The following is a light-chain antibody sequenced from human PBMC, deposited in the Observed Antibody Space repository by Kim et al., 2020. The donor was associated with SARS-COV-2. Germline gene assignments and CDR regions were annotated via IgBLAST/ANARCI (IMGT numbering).Light chain of an antibody. J-gene: IGLJ2*01. Sequence: VTISCTGSSSNIGAGYDVHWYQQLPETAPKLLIYGNSNRPSGVPDRFSGSKSGTSASLAITGLQAEDEADYYCQSYDSSLSGSKVFGGGTQLTVL. CDR3: QSYDSSLSGSKV. V-gene: IGLV1-40*01. CDR1: SSNIGAGYD. CDR2: GNS.